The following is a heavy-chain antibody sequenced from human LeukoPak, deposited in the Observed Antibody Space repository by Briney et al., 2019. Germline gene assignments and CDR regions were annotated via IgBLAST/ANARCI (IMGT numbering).Heavy chain of an antibody. V-gene: IGHV3-23*01. CDR1: GFTFSSYA. J-gene: IGHJ4*02. Sequence: GGSLRLSRAASGFTFSSYAMSWVRQAPGKGLEWDSAISGSGGSTYYADSVKGRFTISRDNSKNTLYLQMNSLRAEDTAVYYCARAMYYYGSGSYYQPSFDYWGQGTLVTVSS. CDR3: ARAMYYYGSGSYYQPSFDY. D-gene: IGHD3-10*01. CDR2: ISGSGGST.